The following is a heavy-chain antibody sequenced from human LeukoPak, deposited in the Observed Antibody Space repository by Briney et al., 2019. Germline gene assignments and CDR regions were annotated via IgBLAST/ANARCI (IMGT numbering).Heavy chain of an antibody. Sequence: SETLSLTCAVSGYSISSGYYWGWIRQPPGKGLEWIGSIYHSGSTYYNPSLKSRVTISVDTSKNQFSLKLSSVTAADTAVYYCARGVYYSGGSCYLLDYWGQGTLVTVSS. CDR1: GYSISSGYY. CDR2: IYHSGST. J-gene: IGHJ4*01. V-gene: IGHV4-38-2*01. D-gene: IGHD2-15*01. CDR3: ARGVYYSGGSCYLLDY.